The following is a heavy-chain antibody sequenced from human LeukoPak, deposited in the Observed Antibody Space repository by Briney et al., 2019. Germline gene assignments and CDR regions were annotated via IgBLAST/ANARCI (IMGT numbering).Heavy chain of an antibody. J-gene: IGHJ6*02. CDR2: IYSGGST. V-gene: IGHV3-66*01. Sequence: SGGSLRLSCAASGFTVSSNYMSWVRQAPGKGLEWVSVIYSGGSTYYADSVKGRFTISRDNSKNTLYLQMNSLRAEDTAVYYCARELPTADGMDVWGQGTTVTVSS. CDR1: GFTVSSNY. D-gene: IGHD1-26*01. CDR3: ARELPTADGMDV.